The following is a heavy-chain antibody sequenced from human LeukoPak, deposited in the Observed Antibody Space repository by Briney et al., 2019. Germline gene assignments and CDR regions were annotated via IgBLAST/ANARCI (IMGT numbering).Heavy chain of an antibody. CDR3: ARDRYYDSSGYYYYYYGMDV. J-gene: IGHJ6*02. V-gene: IGHV3-21*05. D-gene: IGHD3-22*01. Sequence: GGSLRLSCAVSGFTFSTYSMNWVRQAPGKGLEWISFIRHDSSDIYYADSVKGRFTISRDNAKNSLYLQMNSLRAEDTAVYYCARDRYYDSSGYYYYYYGMDVWGQGTTVTVSS. CDR1: GFTFSTYS. CDR2: IRHDSSDI.